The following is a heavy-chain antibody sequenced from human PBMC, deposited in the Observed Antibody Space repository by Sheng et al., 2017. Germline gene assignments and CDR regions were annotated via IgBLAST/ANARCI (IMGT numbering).Heavy chain of an antibody. V-gene: IGHV3-30*03. J-gene: IGHJ4*02. CDR3: ARAQADGYNQIDF. CDR1: GFTLSNSD. Sequence: QVQLVESGGGVVQPGESLRLSCVASGFTLSNSDMHWVRQVPGKGLECVGVISYDGSETYYADSVKGRFSISRDSSENTVFLQLSSLRPDDTAVYYCARAQADGYNQIDFWGQGTLVTVSS. CDR2: ISYDGSET. D-gene: IGHD5-12*01.